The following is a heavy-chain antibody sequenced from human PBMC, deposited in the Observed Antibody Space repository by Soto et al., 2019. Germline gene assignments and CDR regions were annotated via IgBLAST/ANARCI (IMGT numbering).Heavy chain of an antibody. CDR3: ARRGIVGATGVDY. CDR1: GFTFSSYG. CDR2: IWYDGSNK. J-gene: IGHJ4*02. V-gene: IGHV3-33*01. Sequence: QVQLVESGGGVVQPGRSLRLSCAASGFTFSSYGMHWVRQAPGKGLEWVAVIWYDGSNKYYADSVKGRFTISRDNSKNTLYLQMNSRRAEDTAVYYCARRGIVGATGVDYWGQGTLVTVSS. D-gene: IGHD1-26*01.